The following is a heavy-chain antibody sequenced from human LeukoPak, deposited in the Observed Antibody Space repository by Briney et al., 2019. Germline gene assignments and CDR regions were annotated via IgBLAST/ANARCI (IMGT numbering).Heavy chain of an antibody. V-gene: IGHV4-34*01. J-gene: IGHJ6*02. CDR3: GGGRAKEDRGYRDTPMTSYYYGMDD. Sequence: SETLSLTCAVYGGSFSDYFWSWIRQPPGKGLEWIGEINHSGSTNYNPSLKSRVTISVDTSKNQFSLKLSSVTAADTAVYFCGGGRAKEDRGYRDTPMTSYYYGMDDWGQGTKVTVSS. D-gene: IGHD5-18*01. CDR2: INHSGST. CDR1: GGSFSDYF.